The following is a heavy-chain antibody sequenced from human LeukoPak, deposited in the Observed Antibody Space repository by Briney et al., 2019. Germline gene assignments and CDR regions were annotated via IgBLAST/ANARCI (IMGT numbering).Heavy chain of an antibody. V-gene: IGHV4-39*01. CDR3: ARHRIRYGSGSSNWSDP. J-gene: IGHJ5*02. D-gene: IGHD3-10*01. CDR1: GGSISSSSYY. Sequence: SETLSLTCTVSGGSISSSSYYWGWIRQPPGKGLEWIGSIYYSGSTYYNPSLKSRVTISVDTSKNQFSLKLSSVTAADTAVYYCARHRIRYGSGSSNWSDPWGQGTLVTVSS. CDR2: IYYSGST.